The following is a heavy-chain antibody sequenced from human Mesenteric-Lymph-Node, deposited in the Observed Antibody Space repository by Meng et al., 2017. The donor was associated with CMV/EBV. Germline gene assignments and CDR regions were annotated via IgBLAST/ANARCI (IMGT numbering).Heavy chain of an antibody. V-gene: IGHV3-74*01. CDR3: VRSYCISTGCYGWFDP. CDR2: INSDGSIT. Sequence: GESLKISCAASGFTFNRYWMHWVRQAPGKGLVWVSRINSDGSITSSADSVKGRFTISRDNAKNTLYLQMNSLRAEDTAVYYCVRSYCISTGCYGWFDPWGQGTLVTVSS. J-gene: IGHJ5*02. D-gene: IGHD2-2*01. CDR1: GFTFNRYW.